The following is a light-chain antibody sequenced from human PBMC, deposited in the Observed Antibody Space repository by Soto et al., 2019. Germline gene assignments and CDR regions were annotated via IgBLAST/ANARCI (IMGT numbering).Light chain of an antibody. CDR1: QSVSSY. CDR3: QQYNNWPPYT. J-gene: IGKJ2*01. CDR2: GAS. Sequence: IVMSQSPATLSVSPGERATLSCRASQSVSSYLAWYQQKSGQAPSLLIYGASTRATGIPARFSGSGSGTEFTLTISSLQSEDFAVYYCQQYNNWPPYTFGQGTKLEIK. V-gene: IGKV3-15*01.